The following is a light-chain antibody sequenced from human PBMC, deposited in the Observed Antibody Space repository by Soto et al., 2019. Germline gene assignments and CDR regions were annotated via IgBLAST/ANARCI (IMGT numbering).Light chain of an antibody. V-gene: IGKV3-20*01. J-gene: IGKJ4*01. CDR1: QSVSTY. Sequence: EIVLTQSPGTLSLPPGKRATLSCRASQSVSTYLAWYQQQPGQAPRLLIYGASSRATGIPDRFSGSGSGTDFTLTISRPEPEDFAVYYCQQYGRTFGGGTKVEIK. CDR2: GAS. CDR3: QQYGRT.